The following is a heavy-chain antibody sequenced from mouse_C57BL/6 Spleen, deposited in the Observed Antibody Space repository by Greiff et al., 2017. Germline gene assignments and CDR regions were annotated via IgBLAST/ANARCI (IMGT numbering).Heavy chain of an antibody. CDR3: ARGAVITTVVASFDY. CDR2: INPSNGGT. D-gene: IGHD1-1*01. CDR1: GYTFTSYW. V-gene: IGHV1-53*01. Sequence: QVQLKQPGTELVKPGASVKLSCKASGYTFTSYWMHWVKQRPGQGLEWIGNINPSNGGTNYNEKFKSKATLTVDKSSSTAYMQLSSLTSEDSAVYYCARGAVITTVVASFDYWGQGTTLTVSS. J-gene: IGHJ2*01.